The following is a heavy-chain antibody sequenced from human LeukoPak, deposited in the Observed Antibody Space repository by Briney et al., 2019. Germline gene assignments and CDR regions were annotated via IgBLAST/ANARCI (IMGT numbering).Heavy chain of an antibody. CDR3: ARDFWSGIDYYMDV. J-gene: IGHJ6*03. CDR2: ISSSSSYI. Sequence: PGGSLRLSCAASGFTFSSYSMNWVRQAPGKGLEWVSSISSSSSYIYYADSVKGRFTISRDNAKNSLYLQMNSLRAEDTAVYYCARDFWSGIDYYMDVWGKGTTVTVSS. CDR1: GFTFSSYS. V-gene: IGHV3-21*01. D-gene: IGHD3-3*01.